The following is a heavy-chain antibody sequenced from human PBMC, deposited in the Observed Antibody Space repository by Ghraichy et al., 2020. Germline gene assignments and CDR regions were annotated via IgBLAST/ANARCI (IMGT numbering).Heavy chain of an antibody. D-gene: IGHD5-24*01. CDR3: VRDGYMRRGNAFDI. Sequence: GSLRLSCAASGFTFSSYSMNWVRQAPGKGLEWVSSISSSSSYIYYADSVKGRFTISRDNAKNSLYLQMNSLRAEDTAVYYCVRDGYMRRGNAFDIWGQGTMVTVSS. CDR2: ISSSSSYI. J-gene: IGHJ3*02. CDR1: GFTFSSYS. V-gene: IGHV3-21*01.